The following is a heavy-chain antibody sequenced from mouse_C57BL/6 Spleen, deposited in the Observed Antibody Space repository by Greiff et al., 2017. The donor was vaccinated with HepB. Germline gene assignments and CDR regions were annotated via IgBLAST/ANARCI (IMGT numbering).Heavy chain of an antibody. D-gene: IGHD2-4*01. V-gene: IGHV6-3*01. CDR3: TDDYHWYFDV. CDR1: GFTFSNYW. CDR2: IRLKSDNYAT. J-gene: IGHJ1*03. Sequence: EVKLEESGGGLVQPGGSMKLSCVASGFTFSNYWMNWVRQSPEKGLEWVAQIRLKSDNYATHYAESVKGRFTISRDDSKSSVYLQMNNLRAEDTGIYYCTDDYHWYFDVWGTGTTVTVSS.